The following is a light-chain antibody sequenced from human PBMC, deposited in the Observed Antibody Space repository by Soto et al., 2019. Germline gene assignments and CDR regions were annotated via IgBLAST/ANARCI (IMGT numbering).Light chain of an antibody. CDR2: WAS. V-gene: IGKV4-1*01. CDR3: QQYYSTPLT. CDR1: QSVLYSSNNKNY. Sequence: DIVMTQSPDSLAVSLGERATINCKSSQSVLYSSNNKNYLAWYQQKPGRPLKLLIYWASTRESGVPDRFSGSGSGTDFTLTISSLQAEDVAVYYCQQYYSTPLTFGGGTKVDIK. J-gene: IGKJ4*01.